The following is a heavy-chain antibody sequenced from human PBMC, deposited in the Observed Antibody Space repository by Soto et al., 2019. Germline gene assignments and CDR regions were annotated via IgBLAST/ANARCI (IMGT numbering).Heavy chain of an antibody. Sequence: QVQLVQSGSEVKMPGSSVKVSCKTSGGTFSRHAINWVRQAPGQGLEWMGGIIPLFGTTNYAQKFKGRVTISADESTSTAYMELISLTSEDAAVYYCARAAIHGSSCYFWFDPWGQGTLFTVAS. CDR1: GGTFSRHA. CDR2: IIPLFGTT. J-gene: IGHJ5*02. V-gene: IGHV1-69*01. D-gene: IGHD6-13*01. CDR3: ARAAIHGSSCYFWFDP.